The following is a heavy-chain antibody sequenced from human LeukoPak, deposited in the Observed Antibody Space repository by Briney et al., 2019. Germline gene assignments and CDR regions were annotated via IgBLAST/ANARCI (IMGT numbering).Heavy chain of an antibody. CDR2: IYYSGST. Sequence: WGSLTLSCTASGGSVSSYYMSWIRQPPGKGLEWVGVIYYSGSTNYAHSVKGRVTISIDTSKNTLYLKMSSLTAEDTAVYYCTRGVYYDILTGYSLDACYMDVWVKGTTVTISS. D-gene: IGHD3-9*01. CDR3: TRGVYYDILTGYSLDACYMDV. J-gene: IGHJ6*03. V-gene: IGHV3-53*03. CDR1: GGSVSSYY.